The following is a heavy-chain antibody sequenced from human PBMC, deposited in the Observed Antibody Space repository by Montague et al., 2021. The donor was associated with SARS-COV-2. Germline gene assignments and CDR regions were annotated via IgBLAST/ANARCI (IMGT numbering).Heavy chain of an antibody. J-gene: IGHJ3*02. CDR1: RGSFSNYY. Sequence: SETRSLTCAVSRGSFSNYYWTWIRQSPGKGLEWIGEINQGGAPNYTPSLKGRVTISLDTSKKQISLKLNSVTVADTAVFFCARGRPVQGSFRHFDSISSGALDIWAQGSLVIVSS. D-gene: IGHD3-9*01. CDR2: INQGGAP. CDR3: ARGRPVQGSFRHFDSISSGALDI. V-gene: IGHV4-34*01.